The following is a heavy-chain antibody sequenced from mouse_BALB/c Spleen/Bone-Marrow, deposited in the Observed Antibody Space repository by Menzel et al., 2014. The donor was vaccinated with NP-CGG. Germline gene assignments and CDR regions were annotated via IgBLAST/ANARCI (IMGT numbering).Heavy chain of an antibody. J-gene: IGHJ1*01. V-gene: IGHV5-17*02. CDR2: ISSGSTAI. Sequence: DVMLVESGGGLVQPGGSRKLSCAASGFTFSSFGMHWVRQAPEKGLEWVAYISSGSTAIFYADTVKGRFTISRDNPKNTLFLQMTSLRSEDTAMYYCTRGGNWDDFDVWGAGTTVTVSP. D-gene: IGHD4-1*01. CDR3: TRGGNWDDFDV. CDR1: GFTFSSFG.